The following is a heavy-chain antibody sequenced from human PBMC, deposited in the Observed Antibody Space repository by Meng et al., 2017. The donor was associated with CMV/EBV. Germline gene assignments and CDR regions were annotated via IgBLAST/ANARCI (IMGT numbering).Heavy chain of an antibody. D-gene: IGHD2-8*01. V-gene: IGHV3-30-3*01. J-gene: IGHJ4*02. Sequence: LSLTCAASGFTFSSYAMHWVRQAPDKGLEWVAVISYDGSNKYYADSVKGRFTISRDNSKNTLYLQMNSLRAEDTAVYYCAKDTYCTNGVCYVEGFDYWGQGTLVTVSS. CDR3: AKDTYCTNGVCYVEGFDY. CDR2: ISYDGSNK. CDR1: GFTFSSYA.